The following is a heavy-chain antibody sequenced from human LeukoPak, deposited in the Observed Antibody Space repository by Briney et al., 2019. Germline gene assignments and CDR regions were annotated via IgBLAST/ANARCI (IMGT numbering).Heavy chain of an antibody. D-gene: IGHD1-26*01. CDR1: GGSISSYY. CDR3: ARVTVGLDYFDY. J-gene: IGHJ4*02. Sequence: PSETLSLTCTVSGGSISSYYWSWIRQPPGKGLEWIGYIYYSGSTNYNPSLKSRVTISVDTSKNQFSLKLSSVTAADTAVYYCARVTVGLDYFDYWGQGTLVTVSS. V-gene: IGHV4-59*01. CDR2: IYYSGST.